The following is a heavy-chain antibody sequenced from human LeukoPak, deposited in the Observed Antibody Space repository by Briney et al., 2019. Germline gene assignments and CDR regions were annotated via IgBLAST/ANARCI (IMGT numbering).Heavy chain of an antibody. J-gene: IGHJ4*02. CDR2: IRYDGSNK. D-gene: IGHD2-8*01. V-gene: IGHV3-30*02. Sequence: GGSLRLSWAASRFTFSAFGKHWVRQAPGKRLKRVAFIRYDGSNKHYADSVKGRFTISRDNSKNTLYLQMNSLRDEDSAAYYCARVYLERLTAGYFDHWGQGTWVTVSP. CDR1: RFTFSAFG. CDR3: ARVYLERLTAGYFDH.